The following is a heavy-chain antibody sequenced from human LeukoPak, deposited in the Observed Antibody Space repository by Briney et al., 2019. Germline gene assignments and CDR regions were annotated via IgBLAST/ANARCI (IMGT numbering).Heavy chain of an antibody. V-gene: IGHV4-39*01. CDR2: IYYSGST. D-gene: IGHD3-22*01. CDR1: GGSFSSYY. J-gene: IGHJ4*02. CDR3: AGQGDSSGYAIDY. Sequence: PSETLSLTCAVYGGSFSSYYWGWIRQPPGKGLEWIGSIYYSGSTYYNPSLKSRVTISVDTSKNQFSLKLSSVTAADTAVYYCAGQGDSSGYAIDYWGQGTLVTVSS.